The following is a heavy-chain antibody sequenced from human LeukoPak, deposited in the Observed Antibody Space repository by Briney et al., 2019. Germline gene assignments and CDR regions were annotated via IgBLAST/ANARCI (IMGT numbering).Heavy chain of an antibody. CDR1: GYTFTSYA. CDR3: ARTPPRYDYGGNAAGY. D-gene: IGHD4-23*01. V-gene: IGHV7-4-1*02. J-gene: IGHJ4*02. CDR2: INTNTGNP. Sequence: ASVKVSCKASGYTFTSYAMNWVRQAPGQGLEWMGWINTNTGNPTYAQGFTGRFVFSLDTSVSTAYLQISSLKAEDTAVYYCARTPPRYDYGGNAAGYWGQGTLVTVSS.